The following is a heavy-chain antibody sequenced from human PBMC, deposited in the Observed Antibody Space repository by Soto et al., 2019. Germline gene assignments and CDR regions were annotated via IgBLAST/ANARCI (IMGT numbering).Heavy chain of an antibody. Sequence: QVQLVESGGGVVQPGRSLRLSCGASGFPFRDYAFHWVRQPPGKGLEWVAVLSYDGSEKYYGDSVKGRFTISRDNAKNLLYLQLSSLRAEDTTVYSCARGQFVNPGYYYGMDIWGQGTKVTVSS. CDR2: LSYDGSEK. V-gene: IGHV3-33*01. D-gene: IGHD3-16*02. CDR1: GFPFRDYA. CDR3: ARGQFVNPGYYYGMDI. J-gene: IGHJ6*02.